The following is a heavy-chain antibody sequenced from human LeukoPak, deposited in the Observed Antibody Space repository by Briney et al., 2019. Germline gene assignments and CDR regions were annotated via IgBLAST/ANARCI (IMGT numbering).Heavy chain of an antibody. Sequence: GGSLLLSCAASGFTFSTYAMSWVRQAPGKGLEWVLTFSTSGGYTYYADSVKGRFTISRDNSKNTLYLEMSSVRAEDTAVYYCANGLEYFQHWGQGTLVTVSS. CDR1: GFTFSTYA. V-gene: IGHV3-23*01. J-gene: IGHJ1*01. CDR2: FSTSGGYT. CDR3: ANGLEYFQH.